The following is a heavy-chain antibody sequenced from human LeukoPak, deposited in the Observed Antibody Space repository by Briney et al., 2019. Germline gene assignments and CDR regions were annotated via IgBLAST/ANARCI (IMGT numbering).Heavy chain of an antibody. D-gene: IGHD3-9*01. CDR3: ARGYSVRYFDWLLFDY. J-gene: IGHJ4*02. V-gene: IGHV4-34*01. CDR2: INHSGST. CDR1: GGSFSGYY. Sequence: PSETLSLTCAVYGGSFSGYYWSWIRQPPGKGLEWIGEINHSGSTNYNPSLKSRVTISVDTSKNQFSLKLSSVTAADTAVYCCARGYSVRYFDWLLFDYWGQGTLVTVSS.